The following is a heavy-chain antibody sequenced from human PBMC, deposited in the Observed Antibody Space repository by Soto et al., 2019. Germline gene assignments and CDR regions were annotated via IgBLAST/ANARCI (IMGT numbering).Heavy chain of an antibody. D-gene: IGHD4-17*01. CDR1: GGSMSKFY. CDR2: VYATGTS. J-gene: IGHJ5*02. V-gene: IGHV4-4*07. Sequence: QVQVQQSGPGLVKPSETLSLTCSVSGGSMSKFYWSWIRQTARKGLEWMGRVYATGTSDYNPSLRSRIAMSVDISKKTFSLRLRAVTAADTGVDYCVCDGSNTLRYCFDPWGQGIVVTVSS. CDR3: VCDGSNTLRYCFDP.